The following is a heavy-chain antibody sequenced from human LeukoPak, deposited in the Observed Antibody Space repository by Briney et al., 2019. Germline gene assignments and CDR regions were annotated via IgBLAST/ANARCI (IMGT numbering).Heavy chain of an antibody. CDR1: GNSISSGDNY. Sequence: PSETLSLTCTVSGNSISSGDNYWSWIRQPAGKGLEWIGRIYTSGSTNYSPSLKSRVTISGDTSKNQFSLRLSSVTAADTAVYYCARDPGDYAFDYWGQGTLVTVSS. CDR3: ARDPGDYAFDY. D-gene: IGHD4-17*01. CDR2: IYTSGST. J-gene: IGHJ4*02. V-gene: IGHV4-61*02.